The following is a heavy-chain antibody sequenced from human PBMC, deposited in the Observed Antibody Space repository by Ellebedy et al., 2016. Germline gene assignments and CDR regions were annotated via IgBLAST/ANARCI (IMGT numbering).Heavy chain of an antibody. D-gene: IGHD3-3*01. CDR1: GGTFSSYA. V-gene: IGHV1-69*13. Sequence: SVKVSXKASGGTFSSYAISWVRQAPGQGLEWMGGIIPIFGTANYAQKFQGRVTITADESTSTAYMELSSLRSEDTAVYYCARVSPFYEYYYYYMDVWGKGTTVTVSS. CDR2: IIPIFGTA. J-gene: IGHJ6*03. CDR3: ARVSPFYEYYYYYMDV.